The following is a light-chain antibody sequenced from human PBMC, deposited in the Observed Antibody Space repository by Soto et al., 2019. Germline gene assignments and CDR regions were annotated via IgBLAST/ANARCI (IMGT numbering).Light chain of an antibody. V-gene: IGKV1-5*03. CDR3: QQYNSLWT. CDR2: KAS. J-gene: IGKJ1*01. CDR1: QSISSW. Sequence: IQMTQSPSTLSASVGDRVTITCRASQSISSWLAWYQQKPGKAPKLLIYKASSLERGVPSRFSGSGSGTEFTLTSSILQPDYCATDYDQQYNSLWTFGQGTNVEIK.